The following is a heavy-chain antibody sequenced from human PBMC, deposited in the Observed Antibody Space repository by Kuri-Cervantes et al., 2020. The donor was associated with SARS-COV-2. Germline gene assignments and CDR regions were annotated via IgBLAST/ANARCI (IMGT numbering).Heavy chain of an antibody. CDR2: ISASGGMT. CDR1: GFTFSNYG. V-gene: IGHV3-23*01. D-gene: IGHD2-15*01. J-gene: IGHJ6*03. CDR3: ARAGGSGGTSNYYYYMDV. Sequence: GESLKISCAVSGFTFSNYGMNWVRQAPGKGLEWVSVISASGGMTYYADSVKGRFTISRDNSKNTLYLQMNSLRAEDTAAYYCARAGGSGGTSNYYYYMDVWGKGTTVTVSS.